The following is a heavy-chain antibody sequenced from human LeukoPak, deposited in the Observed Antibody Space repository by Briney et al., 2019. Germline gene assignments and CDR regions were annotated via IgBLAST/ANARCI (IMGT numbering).Heavy chain of an antibody. CDR3: ARVAGGLSFDY. J-gene: IGHJ4*02. V-gene: IGHV4-59*01. D-gene: IGHD1-26*01. CDR2: IYYSGST. Sequence: PSETLSLTCTVSGGSISSYYWSWIRQPPGKGLEWIGYIYYSGSTNYNPSLKSRVTISVDTSKNQFSLKLSSVTAADTAVFYCARVAGGLSFDYWGQGTLVTVSS. CDR1: GGSISSYY.